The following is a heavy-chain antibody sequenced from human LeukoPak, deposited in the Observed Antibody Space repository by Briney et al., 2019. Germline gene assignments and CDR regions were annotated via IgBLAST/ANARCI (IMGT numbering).Heavy chain of an antibody. Sequence: ASVKVSCKASGYTFTGYYMHWVRQAPGQGLEWMGWINPNSGGTNYAQKFQGRVTKTRDTSISTAYMELSRLRSDDTAVYYCARGEVVVVPAASPPDYWGQGTLVTVSS. CDR3: ARGEVVVVPAASPPDY. D-gene: IGHD2-2*01. CDR1: GYTFTGYY. CDR2: INPNSGGT. V-gene: IGHV1-2*02. J-gene: IGHJ4*02.